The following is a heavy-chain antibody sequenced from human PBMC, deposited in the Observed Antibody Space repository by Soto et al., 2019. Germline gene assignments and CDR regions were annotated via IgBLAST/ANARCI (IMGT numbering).Heavy chain of an antibody. CDR1: GGSFINHY. V-gene: IGHV4-34*01. CDR2: INHFGIT. D-gene: IGHD3-9*01. CDR3: ARGDILIGSRNWFDP. Sequence: QVQLQQWGAGLLKPSETLSLTCAVYGGSFINHYWSWIRQPPGKGLEWIGEINHFGITNYNTSLKSGSTLSVDTFTNKSSLRLGSVAAADTAVYYCARGDILIGSRNWFDPWGQGTLVTVSS. J-gene: IGHJ5*02.